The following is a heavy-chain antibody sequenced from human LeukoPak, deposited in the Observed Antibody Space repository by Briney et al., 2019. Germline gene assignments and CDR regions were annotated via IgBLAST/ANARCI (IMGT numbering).Heavy chain of an antibody. D-gene: IGHD6-19*01. J-gene: IGHJ4*02. CDR2: IPYDGSNE. Sequence: PGRSLRLSCAASGFTFSSYVMHWVRQAPGKGLEWVAIIPYDGSNEYYADSVKGRFTISRDNAKNSLYLQMNSLRAEDTAVYYCARDSSGWGLIDYWGQGTLVTVSS. CDR1: GFTFSSYV. V-gene: IGHV3-30*04. CDR3: ARDSSGWGLIDY.